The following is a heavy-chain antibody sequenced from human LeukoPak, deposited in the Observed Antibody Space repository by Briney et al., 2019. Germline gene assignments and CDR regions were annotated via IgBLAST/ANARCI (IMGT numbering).Heavy chain of an antibody. CDR3: ARGPLSSGYYYYFDY. D-gene: IGHD3-22*01. Sequence: GGSLRLSCAASGFNFSDYSMNWVRQAPGKGLEWVSSISSSSSYIYYADSVKGRFTISRDNAKNSLYLQMNSLRAEDTAVYYCARGPLSSGYYYYFDYWGQGTLVTVSS. J-gene: IGHJ4*02. CDR1: GFNFSDYS. V-gene: IGHV3-21*01. CDR2: ISSSSSYI.